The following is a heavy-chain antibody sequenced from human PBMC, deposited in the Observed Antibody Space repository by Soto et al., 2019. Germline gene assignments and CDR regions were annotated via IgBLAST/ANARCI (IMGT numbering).Heavy chain of an antibody. CDR3: ATEPIYYNDGSGYYPLGH. D-gene: IGHD3-22*01. CDR2: ISAHNGDT. J-gene: IGHJ4*02. Sequence: ASVKVSGKASGYIFATYGFSWVRQAPGQGLECVGWISAHNGDTHYSQKFQGRVTLTTDTSTNTGYMELRSLTSDDTAVYFCATEPIYYNDGSGYYPLGHWGQGTLVTVSS. CDR1: GYIFATYG. V-gene: IGHV1-18*04.